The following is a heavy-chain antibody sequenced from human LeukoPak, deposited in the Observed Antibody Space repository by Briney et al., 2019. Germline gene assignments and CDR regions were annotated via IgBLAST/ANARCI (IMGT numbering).Heavy chain of an antibody. CDR1: GFSFSGHW. CDR3: ARGPNSKWSGLDF. D-gene: IGHD3-10*01. V-gene: IGHV3-74*01. J-gene: IGHJ4*02. CDR2: ISPTGSTT. Sequence: GGSLRLSCTASGFSFSGHWMHWARQLPGKGLVWVSRISPTGSTTSYADSVKGRFTVSRDNAKNTLYLQVNNLRAEDTAVYYCARGPNSKWSGLDFWGQGTLLTVSP.